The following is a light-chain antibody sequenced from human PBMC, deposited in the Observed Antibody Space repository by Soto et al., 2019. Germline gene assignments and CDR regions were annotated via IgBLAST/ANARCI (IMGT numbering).Light chain of an antibody. Sequence: DIVMTQSPDSLAVSLGERATINCKSSQRVLYSSNNKNYLAWYQQKPGQPPKLLIYWASTRESGVPDRFSGGGSGTDFTLTISSLQAEDVAVYYCQQYYNTPYTFGQGTQLEIK. V-gene: IGKV4-1*01. CDR1: QRVLYSSNNKNY. CDR3: QQYYNTPYT. CDR2: WAS. J-gene: IGKJ2*01.